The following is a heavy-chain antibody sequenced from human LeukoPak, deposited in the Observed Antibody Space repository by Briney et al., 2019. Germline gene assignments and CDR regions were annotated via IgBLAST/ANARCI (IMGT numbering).Heavy chain of an antibody. CDR3: ARLDAYTLDY. CDR2: IYFTGST. Sequence: SETLSLTCTVSAGSITRYYWSWIRQPPGKGLEWIGYIYFTGSTNYNPSLKSRATLSMEASKNQFSLKLSSVTAADTAVYYCARLDAYTLDYWSQGTLVTVSS. V-gene: IGHV4-59*08. CDR1: AGSITRYY. D-gene: IGHD5-24*01. J-gene: IGHJ4*02.